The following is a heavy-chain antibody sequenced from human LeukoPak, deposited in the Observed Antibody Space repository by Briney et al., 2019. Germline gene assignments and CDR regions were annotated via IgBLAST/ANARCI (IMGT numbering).Heavy chain of an antibody. D-gene: IGHD2-15*01. V-gene: IGHV1-2*02. CDR3: ARAEDSDAFDI. J-gene: IGHJ3*02. Sequence: ASVKVSCKASGYTFTGYYMHWVRQAPGQGLEWMGWINPNSGGTNYAQEFQGRVTMTRDTSISTAYMELSRLRSDDTAVYSGARAEDSDAFDIWGQGTMVTVSS. CDR1: GYTFTGYY. CDR2: INPNSGGT.